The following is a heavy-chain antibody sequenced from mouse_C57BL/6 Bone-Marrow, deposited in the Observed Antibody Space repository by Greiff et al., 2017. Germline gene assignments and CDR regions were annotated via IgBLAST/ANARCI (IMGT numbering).Heavy chain of an antibody. J-gene: IGHJ2*01. V-gene: IGHV1-80*01. D-gene: IGHD1-1*01. CDR1: GYAFSSYW. CDR2: IYPGDGDT. CDR3: ARGIYYYGRALYYFDY. Sequence: QVQLQQSGAELVKPGASVKISCKASGYAFSSYWMNWVKQRPGKGLEWIGQIYPGDGDTNYNGKFKGKATLTADKSSSTAYMQLSSLTSEDSAVYFCARGIYYYGRALYYFDYWGQGTTLTVSS.